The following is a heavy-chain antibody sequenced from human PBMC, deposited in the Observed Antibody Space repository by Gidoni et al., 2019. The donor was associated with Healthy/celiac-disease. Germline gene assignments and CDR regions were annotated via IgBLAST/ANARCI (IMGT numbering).Heavy chain of an antibody. V-gene: IGHV4-61*02. D-gene: IGHD4-17*01. Sequence: QVQLPESPPALFKPSQTLSLPCSVSGRSISSGLYYWSWLRQPAGKGLEWIGRIYTSGSTNYNPSRKSRVTISVDTSKNQFSLKLSSVTAADTAVYYCAREGSTVTTYYYYYMDVWGKGTTVTVSS. J-gene: IGHJ6*03. CDR2: IYTSGST. CDR1: GRSISSGLYY. CDR3: AREGSTVTTYYYYYMDV.